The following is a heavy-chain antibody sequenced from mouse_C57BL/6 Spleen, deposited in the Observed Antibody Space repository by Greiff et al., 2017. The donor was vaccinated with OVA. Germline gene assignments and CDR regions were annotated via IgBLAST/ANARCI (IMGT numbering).Heavy chain of an antibody. CDR2: ISYDGSN. J-gene: IGHJ4*01. V-gene: IGHV3-6*01. CDR1: GYSITSGYY. D-gene: IGHD1-1*01. CDR3: ARDDTTVVAPYYAMDY. Sequence: DVQLQESGPGLVKPSQSLSLTCSVTGYSITSGYYWNWIRQFPGNKLEWMGYISYDGSNNYNPSLKNRISITRDTSKNQFFLKLNSVTTEDTATYYCARDDTTVVAPYYAMDYWGQGTSVTVSS.